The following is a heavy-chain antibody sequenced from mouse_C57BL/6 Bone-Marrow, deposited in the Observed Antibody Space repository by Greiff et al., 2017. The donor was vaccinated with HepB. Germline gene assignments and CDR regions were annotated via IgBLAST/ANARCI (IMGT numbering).Heavy chain of an antibody. V-gene: IGHV12-3*01. J-gene: IGHJ3*01. D-gene: IGHD2-5*01. CDR2: ITHSGET. CDR1: GFPITSGYY. Sequence: VQLVESGPGLVKPSQSLFLTCSITGFPITSGYYWIWIRQSPGKPLEWMGCITHSGETFYNPSLQSPISITRETSQNQFFLQLNSVTTEDTAMYYCAGDRLDSNYPTWFAYWGQGTLVTVSA. CDR3: AGDRLDSNYPTWFAY.